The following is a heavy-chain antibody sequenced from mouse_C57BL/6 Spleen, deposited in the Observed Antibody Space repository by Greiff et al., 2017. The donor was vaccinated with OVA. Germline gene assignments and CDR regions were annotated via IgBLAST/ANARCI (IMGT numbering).Heavy chain of an antibody. V-gene: IGHV1-59*01. D-gene: IGHD1-1*01. CDR1: GYTFTSYW. J-gene: IGHJ2*01. CDR2: IDPSDSYT. Sequence: QVQLQQPGAELVRPGTSVKLSCKASGYTFTSYWMHWVKQRPGQGLEWIGVIDPSDSYTNYNQKFKGKATLTVDTSSSTAYMQLSSLTSEDSAVYYCARYTTVVEDYWGQGTTLTVSS. CDR3: ARYTTVVEDY.